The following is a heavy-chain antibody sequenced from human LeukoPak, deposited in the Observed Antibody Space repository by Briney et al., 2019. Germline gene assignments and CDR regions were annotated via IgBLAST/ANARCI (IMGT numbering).Heavy chain of an antibody. CDR3: ARGATIGWYWENYFDY. J-gene: IGHJ4*02. D-gene: IGHD6-19*01. Sequence: ASVKVSCKASGYTFTGYYMHWVRQAPGQGLEWMGWINPNSGGTNYAQKFQGRVTMTRDTSISTAYMELSRLRSDDTAVYYCARGATIGWYWENYFDYWGQGTLVTVSS. V-gene: IGHV1-2*02. CDR2: INPNSGGT. CDR1: GYTFTGYY.